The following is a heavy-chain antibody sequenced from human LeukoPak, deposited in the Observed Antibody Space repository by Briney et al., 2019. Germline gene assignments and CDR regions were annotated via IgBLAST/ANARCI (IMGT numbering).Heavy chain of an antibody. D-gene: IGHD6-13*01. V-gene: IGHV4-4*07. CDR2: IYTSGST. Sequence: PSETLSLTCTVSGGPISSYYWSWIRQPAGKGLEWIGRIYTSGSTNYNPSLKSRVTMSVDTSKNQFSLKLSSVTAADTAVYYCARANSSSWFDYYYYYMDVWGKGTTVTVSS. CDR1: GGPISSYY. J-gene: IGHJ6*03. CDR3: ARANSSSWFDYYYYYMDV.